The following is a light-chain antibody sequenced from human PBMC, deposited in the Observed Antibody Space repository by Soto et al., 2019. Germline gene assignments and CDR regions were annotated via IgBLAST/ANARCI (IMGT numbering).Light chain of an antibody. CDR3: QQRSNWPIT. CDR2: GAS. CDR1: QSVSSN. V-gene: IGKV3-15*01. J-gene: IGKJ5*01. Sequence: EIVMTQSPATLSVSPGERATLSCRASQSVSSNLAWYQQKPGQAPRLLLYGASTRAAGIPARFSGGGSGTDFTPTISSREPEDFAVYYCQQRSNWPITFGQGTRLEI.